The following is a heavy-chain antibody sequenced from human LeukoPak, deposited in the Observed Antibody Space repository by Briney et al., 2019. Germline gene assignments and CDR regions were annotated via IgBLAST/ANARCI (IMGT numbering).Heavy chain of an antibody. CDR3: ARTSIAARRANVFDI. Sequence: TFGDYAMSWFRQAPGKGLEWIGYIYHSGSTYYNPSLKIRVTISVDRSKNQFSLKLSSVTAADTAVYYCARTSIAARRANVFDIWGQGTMVTVSS. CDR2: IYHSGST. V-gene: IGHV4-30-2*01. J-gene: IGHJ3*02. D-gene: IGHD6-6*01. CDR1: TFGDYA.